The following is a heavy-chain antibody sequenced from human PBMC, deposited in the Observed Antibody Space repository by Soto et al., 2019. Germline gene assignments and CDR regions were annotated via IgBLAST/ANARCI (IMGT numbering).Heavy chain of an antibody. CDR1: VCALSSSDYY. D-gene: IGHD4-17*01. Sequence: QVHLPESGPGLVKPSRTLSLPCTVSVCALSSSDYYWSWLRQRPGKGLEWIGYIYASGNTYDNRSFSSRLTISVDPSKKQFSLKLNSVTAADTAISYGPRWLSAATVVTCYVVNRGQGTLVTVSS. CDR2: IYASGNT. J-gene: IGHJ4*02. V-gene: IGHV4-31*03. CDR3: PRWLSAATVVTCYVVN.